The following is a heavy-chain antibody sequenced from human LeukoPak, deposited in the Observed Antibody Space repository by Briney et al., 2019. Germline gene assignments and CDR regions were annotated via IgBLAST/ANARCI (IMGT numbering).Heavy chain of an antibody. V-gene: IGHV4-34*01. Sequence: PSETLSLTCAVYGGSFSGYYWSWIRQPPGKGLEGIGEINHSGSTNYNPSLKSRVTISVDTSKNQFSLKLSSVTAADTAVYYCARSLRGAAHHFDYWGQGTLVTVSS. CDR1: GGSFSGYY. CDR2: INHSGST. J-gene: IGHJ4*02. D-gene: IGHD6-6*01. CDR3: ARSLRGAAHHFDY.